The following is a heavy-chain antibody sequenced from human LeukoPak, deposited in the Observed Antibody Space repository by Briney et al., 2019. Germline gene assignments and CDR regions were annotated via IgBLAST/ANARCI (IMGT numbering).Heavy chain of an antibody. CDR3: ARGRSLLWFGHIDY. CDR1: GGSFSGYY. V-gene: IGHV4-34*01. D-gene: IGHD3-10*01. Sequence: SETLSLTCAVYGGSFSGYYWSWIRQPPGKGLEWIGEINHSGSTNYNPSLKSRVTISVDTPKNQFSLKLSSVTAADTAVYYCARGRSLLWFGHIDYWGQGTLVTVSS. J-gene: IGHJ4*02. CDR2: INHSGST.